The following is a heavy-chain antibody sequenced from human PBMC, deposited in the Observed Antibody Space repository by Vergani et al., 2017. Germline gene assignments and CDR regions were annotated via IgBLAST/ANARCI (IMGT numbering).Heavy chain of an antibody. D-gene: IGHD6-19*01. Sequence: QVHLEQSGTEVKKLGSSVKDSCKVSGDIFNNYTVTWVRQALGQGLEWMGRIIPIIRLATSAQKFQDRVKITGDTSTNTVYMEMNNLRSEDTAVYYCARVSPGDNSGWEPFDYWGQGTLVTVSS. J-gene: IGHJ4*02. CDR2: IIPIIRLA. V-gene: IGHV1-69*02. CDR1: GDIFNNYT. CDR3: ARVSPGDNSGWEPFDY.